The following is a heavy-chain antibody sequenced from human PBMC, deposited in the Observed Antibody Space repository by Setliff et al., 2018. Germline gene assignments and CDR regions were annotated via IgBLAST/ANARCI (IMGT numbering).Heavy chain of an antibody. Sequence: PSETLSLTCAVSGGSISSSNWWSWVRQPPGKGLEWIGEIYHSGSTNYNPSLKSRVTISVDKSKNQFSLKLSSVTAADTAAYYCANGVWGSYRYTDAFDIWGQGTMVTVSS. V-gene: IGHV4-4*02. J-gene: IGHJ3*02. CDR3: ANGVWGSYRYTDAFDI. CDR1: GGSISSSNW. D-gene: IGHD3-16*02. CDR2: IYHSGST.